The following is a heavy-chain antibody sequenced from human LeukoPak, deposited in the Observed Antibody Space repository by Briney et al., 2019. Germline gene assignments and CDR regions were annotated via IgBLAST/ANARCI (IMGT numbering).Heavy chain of an antibody. CDR2: ISSNSRTI. D-gene: IGHD4-11*01. V-gene: IGHV3-48*01. J-gene: IGHJ4*02. Sequence: GGSLRLCCAASEFIFSNYGMNWVRQAPGKGLEWVSYISSNSRTINYADSVRGRFTISRDNGKNSLYLQMNSLRVEDTAVYYCARGGYSRPDYWGQGTLVTVSS. CDR1: EFIFSNYG. CDR3: ARGGYSRPDY.